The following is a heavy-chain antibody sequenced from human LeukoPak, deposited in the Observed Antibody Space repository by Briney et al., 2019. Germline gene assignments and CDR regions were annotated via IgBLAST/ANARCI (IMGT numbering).Heavy chain of an antibody. CDR1: GFTFSSYA. CDR3: ARSTTVESRIDY. Sequence: PGRSLRLSCAASGFTFSSYAMHWVRQAPGKGLEWVAVISYDGSNKYYADSVKGRFTISRDNSKNTLYLQMNSLRAEDTAVYYCARSTTVESRIDYWGQGTLVTVSS. V-gene: IGHV3-30-3*01. CDR2: ISYDGSNK. D-gene: IGHD4-17*01. J-gene: IGHJ4*02.